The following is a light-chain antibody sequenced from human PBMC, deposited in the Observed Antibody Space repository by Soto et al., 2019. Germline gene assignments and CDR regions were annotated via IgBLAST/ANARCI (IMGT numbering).Light chain of an antibody. CDR1: QSVGSW. J-gene: IGKJ3*01. CDR3: QQLFMYSPT. Sequence: DIRMTQSPSTLSASVGDRVTITCRASQSVGSWLAWYQQKPGKAPKLLIYGASTLQSGVPSRFGGSGSGTDFTLTVSSLQPEDFATYYCQQLFMYSPTFGPGTKVDIK. CDR2: GAS. V-gene: IGKV1-5*01.